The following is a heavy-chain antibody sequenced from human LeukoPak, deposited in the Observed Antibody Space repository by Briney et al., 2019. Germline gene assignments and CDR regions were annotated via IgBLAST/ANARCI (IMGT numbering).Heavy chain of an antibody. CDR3: ATAYYYYYYMDV. J-gene: IGHJ6*03. Sequence: ASVKVSYKASGGTFNRYAIRWVRQAPGQGGEWLGGIIPIFRPANSPQQFQGRLTITTDESTSTAYMELSSLRSEDTAVYYCATAYYYYYYMDVWGKGTTVTVSS. V-gene: IGHV1-69*05. CDR2: IIPIFRPA. CDR1: GGTFNRYA.